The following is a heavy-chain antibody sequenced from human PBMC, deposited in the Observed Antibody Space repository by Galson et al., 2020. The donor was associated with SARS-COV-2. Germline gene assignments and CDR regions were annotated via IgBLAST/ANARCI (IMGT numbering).Heavy chain of an antibody. D-gene: IGHD2-2*01. CDR3: ARDAMGGVVPAHYYYYGMDV. CDR1: GFTFSSYW. Sequence: TGGSLRLSCAASGFTFSSYWMSWVRQAPGKGLEWVANIKQDGSEKYYVDSVKGRFTISRDNAKNSLYLQMNSLRAEDTAVYYCARDAMGGVVPAHYYYYGMDVWGKGTTVTVSS. CDR2: IKQDGSEK. J-gene: IGHJ6*04. V-gene: IGHV3-7*01.